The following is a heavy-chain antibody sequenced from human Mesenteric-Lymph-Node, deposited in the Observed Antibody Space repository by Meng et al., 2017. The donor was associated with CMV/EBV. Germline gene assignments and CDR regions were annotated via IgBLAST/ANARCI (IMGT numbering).Heavy chain of an antibody. J-gene: IGHJ6*02. Sequence: GGSLRLSCAASGFTFSTYAMSWVRQAPGKGLEWVSGIGGSGGSTFYADSVKGRFTISRDNSKNTLYLQMNSLRAEDTAVYYCARSIGQLVLYYGMDVWGQGTTVTVSS. V-gene: IGHV3-23*01. CDR1: GFTFSTYA. CDR2: IGGSGGST. D-gene: IGHD6-13*01. CDR3: ARSIGQLVLYYGMDV.